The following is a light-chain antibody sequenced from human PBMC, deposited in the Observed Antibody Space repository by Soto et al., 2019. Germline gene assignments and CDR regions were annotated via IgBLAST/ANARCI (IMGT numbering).Light chain of an antibody. Sequence: DIQMTQSPSSLSASVGDRVTITCRASQSISSYLNWYQQKPGKAPKFLIYAASSLQSGVPSRFSGSGSGTDFTLTISSLQTEDFATYYCQQSYRTPRTFGQGTKVEIK. J-gene: IGKJ1*01. CDR3: QQSYRTPRT. V-gene: IGKV1-39*01. CDR1: QSISSY. CDR2: AAS.